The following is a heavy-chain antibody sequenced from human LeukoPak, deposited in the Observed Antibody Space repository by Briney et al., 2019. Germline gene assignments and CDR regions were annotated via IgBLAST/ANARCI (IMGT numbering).Heavy chain of an antibody. D-gene: IGHD1-26*01. Sequence: SETLSLTCTVSGGSISSGTFYWSWIRQPAGKGLEWIGRIYTSGRTDCNPSLKSRVTISVDTSKNQFSLKLNPVTAADTAVYYCARESLGPPYYFDFWGQGTLVTVSS. J-gene: IGHJ4*02. CDR1: GGSISSGTFY. CDR3: ARESLGPPYYFDF. V-gene: IGHV4-61*02. CDR2: IYTSGRT.